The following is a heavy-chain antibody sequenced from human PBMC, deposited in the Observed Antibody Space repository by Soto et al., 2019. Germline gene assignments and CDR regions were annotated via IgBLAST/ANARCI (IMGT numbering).Heavy chain of an antibody. CDR2: IYYSGST. J-gene: IGHJ6*03. V-gene: IGHV4-59*08. D-gene: IGHD5-12*01. Sequence: SETLSLTCTVSGGSISSYYWSWIRQPPGKGLEWIGYIYYSGSTNYNPSLKSRVTISVDTSKNQFSLKLSSVTAADTAVYYCARLKLGGYDHYYYYYMDVWGKGTTVTVSS. CDR1: GGSISSYY. CDR3: ARLKLGGYDHYYYYYMDV.